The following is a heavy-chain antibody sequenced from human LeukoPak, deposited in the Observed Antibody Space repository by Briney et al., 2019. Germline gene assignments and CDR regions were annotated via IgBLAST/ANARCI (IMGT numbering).Heavy chain of an antibody. V-gene: IGHV3-9*01. J-gene: IGHJ6*02. CDR2: ISWNSGSI. CDR1: GFTFDDYA. Sequence: GRSLRLTCAASGFTFDDYAMHWVRQAPGKGLEWVSGISWNSGSIGYADSVKGRFTISRDNAKNSLYLQMNSLRAEDTALYYCAKDIIAVAGFYYGMDVWGQGTTVTVSS. D-gene: IGHD6-19*01. CDR3: AKDIIAVAGFYYGMDV.